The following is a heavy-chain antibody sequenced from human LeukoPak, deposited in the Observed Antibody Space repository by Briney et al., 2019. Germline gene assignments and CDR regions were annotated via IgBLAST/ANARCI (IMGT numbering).Heavy chain of an antibody. CDR1: GYRVTSYW. CDR2: IYPGDSDT. V-gene: IGHV5-51*01. D-gene: IGHD6-19*01. CDR3: ARPLRGSGWYSASNSPFDF. J-gene: IGHJ4*02. Sequence: GESLKISSKASGYRVTSYWIGWVRPMPGKSLEWMGIIYPGDSDTRYSPSFQGQVTISVDKSVTTAYLQWSSLKASDTAIYYCARPLRGSGWYSASNSPFDFWGQGTLVTVSS.